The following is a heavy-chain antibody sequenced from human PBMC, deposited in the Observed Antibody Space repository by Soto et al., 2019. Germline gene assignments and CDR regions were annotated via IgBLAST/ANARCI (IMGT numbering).Heavy chain of an antibody. J-gene: IGHJ4*02. CDR1: GISLSSSW. CDR3: ARAIYYYDSSGYYEPLPLDY. Sequence: HGGSLRLSCAASGISLSSSWMSWVRQAPGKGLEWVAYINRNESEKYYVDSVKGRFTISRDNAKNSLYLQMNSLRDEDTAVYYCARAIYYYDSSGYYEPLPLDYWGQGTLVTVSS. CDR2: INRNESEK. V-gene: IGHV3-7*01. D-gene: IGHD3-22*01.